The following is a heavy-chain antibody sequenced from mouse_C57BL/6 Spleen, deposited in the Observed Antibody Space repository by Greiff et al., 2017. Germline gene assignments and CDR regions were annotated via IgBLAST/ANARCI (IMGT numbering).Heavy chain of an antibody. CDR1: GYAFSSSW. D-gene: IGHD4-1*01. V-gene: IGHV1-82*01. Sequence: QVQLKESGPELVKPGASVKISCKASGYAFSSSWMNWVKQRPGKGLEWIGRIYPGDGDTNYNGKFKGKATLTADKSSSTAYMQLSSLTSEDSAVYFCAREKDWGYFDYWGQGTTLTVSS. J-gene: IGHJ2*01. CDR2: IYPGDGDT. CDR3: AREKDWGYFDY.